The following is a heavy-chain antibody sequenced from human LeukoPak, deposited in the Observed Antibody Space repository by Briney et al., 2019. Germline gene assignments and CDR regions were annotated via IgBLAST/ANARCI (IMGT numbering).Heavy chain of an antibody. J-gene: IGHJ4*02. CDR1: GFTFSNYW. V-gene: IGHV3-74*01. D-gene: IGHD6-13*01. CDR2: INSDGSTT. CDR3: ARVRVDTAGTNY. Sequence: GGSLRLSCAASGFTFSNYWMHWVRQTPGKGLVWVSDINSDGSTTNYADSVKGRFTISRDNAKNTLYLQMNSLRAEDTAMYYCARVRVDTAGTNYWGQGTLVTVSS.